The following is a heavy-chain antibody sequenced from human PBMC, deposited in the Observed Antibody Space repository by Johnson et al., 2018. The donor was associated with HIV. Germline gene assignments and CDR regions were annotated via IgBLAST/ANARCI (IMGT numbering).Heavy chain of an antibody. Sequence: QVQLVESGGGLVKPGGSLRLSCAASGFTFSDYYMSWIRQAPGQGLEWVSYISSSGSTIHYADSVKGRFTISRNNAKNSLYPQTNSLRAEDTAVYYCARVWRNEGRHGFDIWGQGTMVTVSS. CDR1: GFTFSDYY. CDR2: ISSSGSTI. CDR3: ARVWRNEGRHGFDI. J-gene: IGHJ3*02. V-gene: IGHV3-11*04. D-gene: IGHD1-1*01.